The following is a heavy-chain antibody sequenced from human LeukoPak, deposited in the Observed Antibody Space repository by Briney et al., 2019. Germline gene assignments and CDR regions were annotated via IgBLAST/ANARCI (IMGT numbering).Heavy chain of an antibody. CDR2: IDPSECYT. CDR1: GYSFTSYW. CDR3: ARRLWFEEPEGFDP. V-gene: IGHV5-10-1*01. Sequence: GESLMISCKCSGYSFTSYWISWARQMTGKGLEWMGRIDPSECYTNCSPSFQGDVAISADKSISTAYLHWSSLKASDTGMYCCARRLWFEEPEGFDPWGQGTLVTVSS. D-gene: IGHD3-10*01. J-gene: IGHJ5*02.